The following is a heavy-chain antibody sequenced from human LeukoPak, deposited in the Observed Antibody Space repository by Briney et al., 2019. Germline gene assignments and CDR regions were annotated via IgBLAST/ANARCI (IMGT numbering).Heavy chain of an antibody. CDR3: ARHLRGTPWY. V-gene: IGHV4-59*08. Sequence: SETLSLTCSVSGGFINGYYWRWLRQPPGKGPEWIAYMYDSGRSDYSPSLTSRGTISVDTSKNQFSLKLSSVTAADTAGYYCARHLRGTPWYWGQGTLVTVSS. CDR1: GGFINGYY. CDR2: MYDSGRS. J-gene: IGHJ4*02. D-gene: IGHD1-14*01.